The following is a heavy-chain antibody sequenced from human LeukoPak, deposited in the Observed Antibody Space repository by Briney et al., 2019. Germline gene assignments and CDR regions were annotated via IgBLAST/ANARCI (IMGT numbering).Heavy chain of an antibody. CDR1: GFTFSDAW. J-gene: IGHJ4*02. Sequence: GRSLRLSCAACGFTFSDAWMNWVRQRPGKGLEGVGRIKRETHIGTKKYNSPVKGRFTTSTNDSKATLSLQMNSIKTAETAAYYCSTAPGLVGGQAHRGQGAMVTVSS. D-gene: IGHD1-26*01. CDR2: IKRETHIGTK. CDR3: STAPGLVGGQAH. V-gene: IGHV3-15*07.